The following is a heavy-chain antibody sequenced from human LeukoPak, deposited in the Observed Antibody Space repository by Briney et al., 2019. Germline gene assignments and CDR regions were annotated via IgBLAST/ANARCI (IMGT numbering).Heavy chain of an antibody. CDR1: GFTFNSYW. CDR3: ARDSVIVGATPTSYYYYYYYMDV. D-gene: IGHD1-26*01. CDR2: IKEDGSEK. Sequence: GGSLRLSCAASGFTFNSYWMNWVRQAPGKGLEWVANIKEDGSEKYYVDSLKGRYTISRDNAKKLLYLQMNSLRAEDTAVYYCARDSVIVGATPTSYYYYYYYMDVWGKGTTVTVSS. J-gene: IGHJ6*03. V-gene: IGHV3-7*01.